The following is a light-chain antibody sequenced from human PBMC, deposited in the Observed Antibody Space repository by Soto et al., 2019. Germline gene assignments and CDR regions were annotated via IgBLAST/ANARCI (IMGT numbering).Light chain of an antibody. J-gene: IGKJ1*01. CDR2: GAS. V-gene: IGKV3-20*01. CDR3: QQYGSSPRT. Sequence: VLTQSPGTLSLSPGERATLSCRASQSVSSSYLAWYQQKPGQAPRLLIYGASSRATGIPDRFSGSGSGTDFTLTISRLEPEDFAVYYCQQYGSSPRTFGQGTKVEIK. CDR1: QSVSSSY.